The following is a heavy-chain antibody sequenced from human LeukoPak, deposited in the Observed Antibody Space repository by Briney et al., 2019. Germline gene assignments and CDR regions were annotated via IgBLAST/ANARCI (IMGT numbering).Heavy chain of an antibody. CDR2: IYYSGSS. CDR3: ARDRGSSWVDY. D-gene: IGHD6-13*01. J-gene: IGHJ4*02. Sequence: SETLSLTCTVSGGSISSYYWSWIQQPPGKGLEWIGYIYYSGSSNYNPSLKSRVTISVDTSKNQFSLKLSSVTAADTAVYYCARDRGSSWVDYWGQGTLVTVSS. V-gene: IGHV4-59*01. CDR1: GGSISSYY.